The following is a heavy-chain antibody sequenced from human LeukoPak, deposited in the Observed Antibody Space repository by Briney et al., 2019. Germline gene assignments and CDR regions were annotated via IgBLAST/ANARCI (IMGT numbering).Heavy chain of an antibody. CDR3: ARDYLGFGESGFDY. D-gene: IGHD3-10*01. V-gene: IGHV3-53*01. J-gene: IGHJ4*02. Sequence: PGGSLRLSCAASGFTVYNNYMTWVRQAPGKGLEWVSVIYGGGTPYYADSLKGRFTVSRDNARNSLFLQITSLRAEDTAVYYCARDYLGFGESGFDYWGRGTQVIVSS. CDR2: IYGGGTP. CDR1: GFTVYNNY.